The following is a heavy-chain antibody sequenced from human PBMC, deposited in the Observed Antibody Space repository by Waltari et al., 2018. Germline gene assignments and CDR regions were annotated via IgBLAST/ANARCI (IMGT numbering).Heavy chain of an antibody. D-gene: IGHD5-12*01. CDR3: ARDGGYDSPCDY. CDR2: IYTSGST. V-gene: IGHV4-61*02. CDR1: GGSISSGSYY. Sequence: QVQLQESGPGLVKPSQTLSLTCTVSGGSISSGSYYWSWIRQPAGKGLEWIGRIYTSGSTNYNPPLKSRVTISVDTSKNQFSLKLSCVTAADTAVYYCARDGGYDSPCDYWGQGTLVTVSS. J-gene: IGHJ4*02.